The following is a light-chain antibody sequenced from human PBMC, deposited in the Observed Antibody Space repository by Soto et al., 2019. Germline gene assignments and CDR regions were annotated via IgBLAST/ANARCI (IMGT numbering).Light chain of an antibody. CDR2: AAS. CDR1: XSIXXY. J-gene: IGKJ4*01. V-gene: IGKV1-39*01. Sequence: VGDXXTIXXRASXSIXXYLNWDQQKPGKAPKLLIYAASSLQSGVPSRFSGXXXXXXXXLTISSLQPEDFATYYCQQSYSTSLTFGGGTKVEXK. CDR3: QQSYSTSLT.